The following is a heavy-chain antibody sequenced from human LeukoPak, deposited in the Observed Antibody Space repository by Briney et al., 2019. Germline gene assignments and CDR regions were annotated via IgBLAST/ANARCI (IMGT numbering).Heavy chain of an antibody. CDR2: ISGSGGST. Sequence: GGSLRLSCAASGFTFSSYAMSWARQAPGKGLEWVSAISGSGGSTYYADSVKGRFTISRDNSKNTLYLQMNSLRAEDTAVYYCAKDLGDSYDILTGYYTGYFDYWGQGTLVTVSS. CDR3: AKDLGDSYDILTGYYTGYFDY. J-gene: IGHJ4*02. CDR1: GFTFSSYA. V-gene: IGHV3-23*01. D-gene: IGHD3-9*01.